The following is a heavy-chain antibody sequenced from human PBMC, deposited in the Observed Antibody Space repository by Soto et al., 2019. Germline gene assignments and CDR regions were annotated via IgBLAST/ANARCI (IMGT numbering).Heavy chain of an antibody. V-gene: IGHV1-8*01. CDR2: MNLNSGYT. Sequence: QVQLVQSGAEVKKPGASVKVSCKASGYTFTSYAINGVRQATGPGLEWMGWMNLNSGYTGSAQKFQGRVTMTRSNSIRTAYLELSSLTSEDTAVYYRARANGDFDYWGQGTLVTVSS. D-gene: IGHD4-17*01. J-gene: IGHJ4*02. CDR1: GYTFTSYA. CDR3: ARANGDFDY.